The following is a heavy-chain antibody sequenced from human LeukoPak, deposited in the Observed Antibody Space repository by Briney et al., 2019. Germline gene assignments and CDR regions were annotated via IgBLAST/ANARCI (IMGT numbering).Heavy chain of an antibody. V-gene: IGHV1-2*02. CDR1: GYTFTDYN. CDR3: VRGCSGWPLYFDC. J-gene: IGHJ4*02. D-gene: IGHD3-3*01. Sequence: GASVKVSCKASGYTFTDYNLHWVRQAPGEGVEWMVWINPKSGGTKCAQKQQGGVNMTADTSIDTAYLELSNLKSDDTGIYLCVRGCSGWPLYFDCWGQGTLVPVSS. CDR2: INPKSGGT.